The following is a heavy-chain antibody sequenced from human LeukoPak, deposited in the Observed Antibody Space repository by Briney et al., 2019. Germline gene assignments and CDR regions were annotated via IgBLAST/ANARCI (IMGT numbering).Heavy chain of an antibody. J-gene: IGHJ5*02. CDR1: GFTFSSYG. CDR3: AKEVGT. V-gene: IGHV3-30*18. Sequence: GGSLRLSCAASGFTFSSYGMHWVRQAPGKGLEWVAVISYDGSNKYYADSVKGRFTISRDNSKNTLYLQMNSLRAEDTAVYYCAKEVGTWGQGTLVTVSS. CDR2: ISYDGSNK. D-gene: IGHD3-10*01.